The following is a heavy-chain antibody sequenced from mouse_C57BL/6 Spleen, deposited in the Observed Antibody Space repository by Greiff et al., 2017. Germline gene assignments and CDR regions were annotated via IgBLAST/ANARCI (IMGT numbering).Heavy chain of an antibody. CDR3: ARRSEGNFAWFAY. D-gene: IGHD2-1*01. CDR1: GYSFTGYY. CDR2: INPSTGGT. J-gene: IGHJ3*01. Sequence: VQLQQSGPELVKPGASVKISCKASGYSFTGYYMNWVKQSPEKSLEWIGEINPSTGGTTYNQKFKAKATLTVDKSSSTAYMQLKSLTSEDSAVYYCARRSEGNFAWFAYWGQGTLVTVSA. V-gene: IGHV1-42*01.